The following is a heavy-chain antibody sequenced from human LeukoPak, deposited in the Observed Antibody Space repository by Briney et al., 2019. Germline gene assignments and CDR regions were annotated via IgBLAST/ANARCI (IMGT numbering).Heavy chain of an antibody. Sequence: SETLSLTCTVSGGSISSGDYYWSWIRQPPGKGLEWIGYIYYSGSTYYNPSLKSRVTISVDTSKNQFSLKLSSVTAADTAVYYCARSEVTHRRANWFDPWGQGTLVTVSS. CDR3: ARSEVTHRRANWFDP. D-gene: IGHD2-21*02. CDR2: IYYSGST. V-gene: IGHV4-30-4*08. J-gene: IGHJ5*02. CDR1: GGSISSGDYY.